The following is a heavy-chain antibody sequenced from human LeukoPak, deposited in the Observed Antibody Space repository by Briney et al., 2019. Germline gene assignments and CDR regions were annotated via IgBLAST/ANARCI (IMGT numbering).Heavy chain of an antibody. D-gene: IGHD3-10*01. CDR1: GFTFSSYA. J-gene: IGHJ6*03. CDR2: ISGSGGST. CDR3: AKQRYGSGSYFYYYYMDV. V-gene: IGHV3-23*01. Sequence: PGGSLRLSCAASGFTFSSYAMSWVHQAPGKGLEWVSAISGSGGSTYYADSVKGRFTISRDNSKNTLYLQMNSLRAEDTAVYYCAKQRYGSGSYFYYYYMDVWGKGTTVTVSS.